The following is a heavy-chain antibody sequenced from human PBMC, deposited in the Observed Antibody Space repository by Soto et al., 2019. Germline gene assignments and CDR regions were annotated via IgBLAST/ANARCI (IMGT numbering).Heavy chain of an antibody. Sequence: SVKVSCKASGFTFTSSAVQWVRQARGQRLEWIGWIVVGSGNTNYAQKFQERVTITRDMSTSTAYMELSSLRSEDTAVYYCAADHRRIVGATLDYWGQGTLVTVYS. CDR2: IVVGSGNT. D-gene: IGHD1-26*01. CDR1: GFTFTSSA. J-gene: IGHJ4*02. V-gene: IGHV1-58*01. CDR3: AADHRRIVGATLDY.